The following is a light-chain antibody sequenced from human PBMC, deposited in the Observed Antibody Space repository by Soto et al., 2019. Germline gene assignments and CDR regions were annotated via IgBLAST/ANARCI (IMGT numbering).Light chain of an antibody. CDR3: QQGYSTPWT. J-gene: IGKJ1*01. CDR1: ENINFY. V-gene: IGKV1-39*01. CDR2: AAS. Sequence: DIQMTQSPASLSASVGDRVTITCRASENINFYLHWYQQKPGKAPKILIYAASTLQSGVPSRFSGSGSGTDFTLTLNSLQPEDFATYYCQQGYSTPWTFGQGTKVEIK.